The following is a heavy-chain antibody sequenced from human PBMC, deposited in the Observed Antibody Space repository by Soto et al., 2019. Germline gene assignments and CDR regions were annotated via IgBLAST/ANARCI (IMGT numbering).Heavy chain of an antibody. D-gene: IGHD3-3*02. V-gene: IGHV3-7*01. CDR1: GFTFSSYW. J-gene: IGHJ4*02. CDR3: ARGRLHFPIDY. Sequence: GGSLRLSCAASGFTFSSYWMSWVRQAPGKGLEWVANIKQDGSEKYYVDSVKGRFTISRDNAKNSLYLQMNSLRAEDAAVYYCARGRLHFPIDYWGQGTLVTVSS. CDR2: IKQDGSEK.